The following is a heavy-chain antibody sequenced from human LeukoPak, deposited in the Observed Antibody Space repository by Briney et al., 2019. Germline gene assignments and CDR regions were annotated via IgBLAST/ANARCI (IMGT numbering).Heavy chain of an antibody. Sequence: GGSLRLSCAASGFTFSNYNMNWVRQAPGKGLEWVSTISSRRDSTSYADSVKGRFTISRDNSKNTLYLQMNSLRAEDTALYYCARVSDISVAAYFDYWGQGTLVTVSS. CDR2: ISSRRDST. CDR1: GFTFSNYN. CDR3: ARVSDISVAAYFDY. J-gene: IGHJ4*02. V-gene: IGHV3-23*01. D-gene: IGHD6-19*01.